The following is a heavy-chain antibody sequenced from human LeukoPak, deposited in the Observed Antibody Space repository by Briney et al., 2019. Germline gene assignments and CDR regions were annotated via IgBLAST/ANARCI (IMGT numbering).Heavy chain of an antibody. CDR2: IYYSGST. CDR3: ARDYGDYRLLDH. J-gene: IGHJ4*02. D-gene: IGHD4-17*01. Sequence: PSETLSLTCTVSGGSISSGDYYWSWIRQPPGKGLEWIGYIYYSGSTYYNPSLKSRVTISVDTSKNQFSLKLSSVTAADTAVYYCARDYGDYRLLDHWGQGTLVTVSS. V-gene: IGHV4-30-4*01. CDR1: GGSISSGDYY.